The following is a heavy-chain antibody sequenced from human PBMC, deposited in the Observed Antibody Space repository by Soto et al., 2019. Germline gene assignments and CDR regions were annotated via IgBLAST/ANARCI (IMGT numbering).Heavy chain of an antibody. CDR1: GFTFGDYY. Sequence: EVQLVESGGGLVKPGGSLRLSCAASGFTFGDYYMYWVRQAPGKGLEWVSSISGRSRYIYYADSVKGRFTISRDNAKNSLYLQMNSLRAEDTAVFYCARAPPGDLFGMDVWGQGTTVTVSS. D-gene: IGHD2-21*02. V-gene: IGHV3-21*01. CDR3: ARAPPGDLFGMDV. CDR2: ISGRSRYI. J-gene: IGHJ6*02.